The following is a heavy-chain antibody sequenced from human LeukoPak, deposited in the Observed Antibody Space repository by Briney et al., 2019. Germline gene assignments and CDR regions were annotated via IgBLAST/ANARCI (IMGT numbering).Heavy chain of an antibody. V-gene: IGHV3-43D*03. CDR2: ISWDGGST. Sequence: GGSLRLSCAASGFTFDDYAMHWVRQAPGEGLEWVSLISWDGGSTYYADSVKGRFTISRDNSKNSLYLQMNSLRAEDTALYYCAKDHEGDYYYYMDVWGKGTTVTVSS. CDR1: GFTFDDYA. J-gene: IGHJ6*03. CDR3: AKDHEGDYYYYMDV.